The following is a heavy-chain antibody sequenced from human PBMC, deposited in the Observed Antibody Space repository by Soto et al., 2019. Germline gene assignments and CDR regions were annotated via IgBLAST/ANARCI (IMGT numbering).Heavy chain of an antibody. Sequence: EVQLLESGGGLVQPGGSLRLSCAASGFTFSSYAMRWVRQAPVKGLEWVSAISGSGGSTYYADSVKGRFTISRDNSKTTLYLQMNSRRAEDTAVYYWARRGSGSYYDYWGQGTLVTVSS. V-gene: IGHV3-23*01. CDR3: ARRGSGSYYDY. CDR1: GFTFSSYA. J-gene: IGHJ4*02. CDR2: ISGSGGST. D-gene: IGHD1-26*01.